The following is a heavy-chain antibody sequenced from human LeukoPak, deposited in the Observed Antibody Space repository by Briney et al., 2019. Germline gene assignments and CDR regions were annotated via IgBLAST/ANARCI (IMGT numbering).Heavy chain of an antibody. CDR2: ISYDGSNK. V-gene: IGHV3-30*04. CDR1: GFTFSSHA. Sequence: GRSLRLSCAASGFTFSSHAMHWVRQAPGKGLEWVAVISYDGSNKYYADSVKGRFTISRDNSKNTLYLQMNSLRAEDTAVYYCARGDTMVRGVTGAFDIWGQGTMVTVSS. J-gene: IGHJ3*02. D-gene: IGHD3-10*01. CDR3: ARGDTMVRGVTGAFDI.